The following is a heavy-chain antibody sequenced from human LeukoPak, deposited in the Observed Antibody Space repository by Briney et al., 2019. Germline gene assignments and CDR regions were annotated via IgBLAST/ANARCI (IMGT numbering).Heavy chain of an antibody. D-gene: IGHD6-19*01. J-gene: IGHJ4*02. CDR1: EFIFSSSW. CDR3: ARTRGYTSGWYSSYFDY. Sequence: GGSLRLSCAASEFIFSSSWMHWVRQAPGKGLEWVANIKQDGSEKYYVDSVKGRFTISRDNAKNSLYLQMNSLRAEDTAVYYCARTRGYTSGWYSSYFDYWGQGTLVTVSS. V-gene: IGHV3-7*01. CDR2: IKQDGSEK.